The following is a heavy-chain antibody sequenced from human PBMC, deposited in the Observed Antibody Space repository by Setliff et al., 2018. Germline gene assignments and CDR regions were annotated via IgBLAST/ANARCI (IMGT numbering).Heavy chain of an antibody. CDR1: GGSISTYY. CDR2: IYYSGST. CDR3: ARPPRGGRWYFDL. D-gene: IGHD3-16*01. Sequence: SETLSLTCTVSGGSISTYYWSRIRQPPGKGLEWIGYIYYSGSTNYNPSLKSRVTISVDTSKNQFSLELSSVTAADTAVYYCARPPRGGRWYFDLRGRGTLVTVSS. V-gene: IGHV4-59*08. J-gene: IGHJ2*01.